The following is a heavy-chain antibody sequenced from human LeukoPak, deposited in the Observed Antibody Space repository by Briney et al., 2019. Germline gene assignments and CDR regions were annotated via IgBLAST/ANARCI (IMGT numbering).Heavy chain of an antibody. D-gene: IGHD2-8*01. Sequence: PGGSLRLSCAASGFTFSSYAVSWVRQAPGKGLEWVSSISGSGGSTYSADSVKGRFTISRDNSKNTLYLQMSSLRAEDTALYYCAKDRSCTNDICRGDFDYWGQGTLVTVSS. V-gene: IGHV3-23*01. CDR2: ISGSGGST. J-gene: IGHJ4*02. CDR3: AKDRSCTNDICRGDFDY. CDR1: GFTFSSYA.